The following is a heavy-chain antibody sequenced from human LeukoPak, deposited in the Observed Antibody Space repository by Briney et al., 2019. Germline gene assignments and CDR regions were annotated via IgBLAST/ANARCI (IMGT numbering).Heavy chain of an antibody. J-gene: IGHJ4*02. Sequence: SETLSLTCTVSGGSISSGGYYWSWIRQHPGKGLEWIGYIYYSGSTNYNPSLKSRVTISVDTSKNQFSLKLSSVTAADTAVYYCARWGTGTTDYFDYWGQGTLVTVSS. CDR2: IYYSGST. CDR3: ARWGTGTTDYFDY. D-gene: IGHD1-7*01. CDR1: GGSISSGGYY. V-gene: IGHV4-61*08.